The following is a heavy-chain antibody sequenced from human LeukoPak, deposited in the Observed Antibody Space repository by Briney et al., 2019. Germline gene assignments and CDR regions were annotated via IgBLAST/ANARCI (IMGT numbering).Heavy chain of an antibody. CDR3: ARTISGGSCDFDY. D-gene: IGHD2-15*01. J-gene: IGHJ4*02. CDR2: IYYSGST. V-gene: IGHV4-61*01. Sequence: SETLSLTCTVSGGSVSSGSYYWSWIRQPPGKGLEWIGYIYYSGSTNYNPSLKSRVTISVDTSKNQFSLKLSSVTAADTAVYYCARTISGGSCDFDYWGQGTLVTVSS. CDR1: GGSVSSGSYY.